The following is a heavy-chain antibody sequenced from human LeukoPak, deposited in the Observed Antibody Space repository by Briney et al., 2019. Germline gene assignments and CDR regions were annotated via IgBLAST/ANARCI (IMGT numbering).Heavy chain of an antibody. CDR2: ISGSGGST. CDR3: ARDPLLGYDSSGYLH. D-gene: IGHD3-22*01. V-gene: IGHV3-23*01. Sequence: GGSLRLSCAASGFTFSTYAMNWVRQAPGKGLEWVSGISGSGGSTYYADSVKGRFTISRDNSKNTLYLQMNSLRAEDTAVYYCARDPLLGYDSSGYLHWGQGTLVTVSS. J-gene: IGHJ4*02. CDR1: GFTFSTYA.